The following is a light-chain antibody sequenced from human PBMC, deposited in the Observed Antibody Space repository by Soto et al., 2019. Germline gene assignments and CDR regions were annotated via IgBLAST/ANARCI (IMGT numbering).Light chain of an antibody. V-gene: IGLV2-11*01. J-gene: IGLJ1*01. CDR3: CSYAGSYTEV. CDR2: NDS. CDR1: SSDVGYYHY. Sequence: QSVLTQPRSVSGSPGQSVTISCTGTSSDVGYYHYVSWYQQHPGKTPKLMIYNDSKRPSGVPDRFSGSKSGNTASLTISGLQAEDEADYYCCSYAGSYTEVFGIGTKVTVL.